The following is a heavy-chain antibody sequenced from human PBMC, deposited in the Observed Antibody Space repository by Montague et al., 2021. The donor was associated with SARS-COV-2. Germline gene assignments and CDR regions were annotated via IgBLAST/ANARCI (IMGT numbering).Heavy chain of an antibody. CDR2: IYYSGST. V-gene: IGHV4-31*03. CDR3: ARASGKKTIFGVVISYFDY. J-gene: IGHJ4*02. D-gene: IGHD3-3*01. Sequence: TLSLTCTVSGGSISSGGYYWSWIRQHPGKGLEWIGYIYYSGSTCYXPSLKSRVTISVDTSKNQFSLKLSSVTAADTAVYYCARASGKKTIFGVVISYFDYWGQGTLVTVSS. CDR1: GGSISSGGYY.